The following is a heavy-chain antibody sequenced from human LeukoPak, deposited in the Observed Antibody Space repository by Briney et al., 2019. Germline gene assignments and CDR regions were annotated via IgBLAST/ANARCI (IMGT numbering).Heavy chain of an antibody. CDR1: GGSVSSGSCY. CDR3: ARCRPHYSDSSGYSRGFDY. D-gene: IGHD3-22*01. J-gene: IGHJ4*01. V-gene: IGHV4-61*01. Sequence: PSETLSLTCTVSGGSVSSGSCYWSWIRQPPGKGLEWIGYIFYSGSTNYNPSLKSRVTISVYTSKNQFSLKLSSVTAADSAVNYLARCRPHYSDSSGYSRGFDYWGHGTLVTVAS. CDR2: IFYSGST.